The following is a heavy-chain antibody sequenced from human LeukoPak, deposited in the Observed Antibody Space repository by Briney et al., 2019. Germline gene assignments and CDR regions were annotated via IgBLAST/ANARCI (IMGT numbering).Heavy chain of an antibody. CDR1: GGSISSGGYS. V-gene: IGHV4-30-2*01. D-gene: IGHD6-19*01. Sequence: SETLSLTCAVSGGSISSGGYSWSWIRQPPGKGLEWIGYIYHSGSTYYNPSLKSRVTMSVDKSKNQFSLKLNSVTAADTAVYYCARALDSSGWRYYFDNWGQGTLVTVSS. J-gene: IGHJ4*02. CDR2: IYHSGST. CDR3: ARALDSSGWRYYFDN.